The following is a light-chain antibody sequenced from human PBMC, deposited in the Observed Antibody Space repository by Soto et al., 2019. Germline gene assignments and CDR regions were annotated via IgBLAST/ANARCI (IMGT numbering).Light chain of an antibody. CDR2: EAS. J-gene: IGKJ5*01. Sequence: EIVLTQSPATLSLSPGERATLSCRASESVSTFLAWYQQKPGQAPRLLIYEASSRATGIPARFSGGGSGTDFTLTISSLDPEDVAVYYCQQRHNSITVGHGTRLESK. CDR1: ESVSTF. V-gene: IGKV3-11*01. CDR3: QQRHNSIT.